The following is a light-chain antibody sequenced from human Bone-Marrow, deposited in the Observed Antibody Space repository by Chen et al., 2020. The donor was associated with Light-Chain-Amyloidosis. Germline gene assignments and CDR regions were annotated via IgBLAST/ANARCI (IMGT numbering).Light chain of an antibody. V-gene: IGLV3-25*03. Sequence: SYELTQPPSVSVSPGQTARITCSGDDLPTKYAYWYQQKPGQAPVLVIHRDTERPSGISERFSGSSSGRTDTLTSSGVQAEDEADYHGQSADSSGTYEVIFGGGTKLTVL. CDR3: QSADSSGTYEVI. J-gene: IGLJ2*01. CDR2: RDT. CDR1: DLPTKY.